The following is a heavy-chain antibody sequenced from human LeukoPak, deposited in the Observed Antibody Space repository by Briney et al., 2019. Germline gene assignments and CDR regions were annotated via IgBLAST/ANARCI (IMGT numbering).Heavy chain of an antibody. Sequence: PSETLSLTCTVSGGSISSSSYYWGWIRQPPGKGLEWIGSIYYSGSTYYNPSLKSRVTISVDTSKNQFSLKLSSVTAADTAVYYCANTLQHTVTTQSYYYYGMDVWGQGTTVTVSS. J-gene: IGHJ6*02. CDR2: IYYSGST. D-gene: IGHD4-17*01. CDR1: GGSISSSSYY. V-gene: IGHV4-39*01. CDR3: ANTLQHTVTTQSYYYYGMDV.